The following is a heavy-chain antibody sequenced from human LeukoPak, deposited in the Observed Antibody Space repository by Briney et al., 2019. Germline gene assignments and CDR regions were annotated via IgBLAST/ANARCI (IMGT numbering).Heavy chain of an antibody. Sequence: PSETLSLTCAVYGGSFSGYYWSWIRQPPGKGLEWIGEINHSGSTNYNPSLKSRVTISVDTSKNQFSLKLSSVTAADTAVYYCARGKQLLRLFGYWGQGTLVTVSS. J-gene: IGHJ4*02. CDR1: GGSFSGYY. D-gene: IGHD3-3*01. CDR3: ARGKQLLRLFGY. V-gene: IGHV4-34*01. CDR2: INHSGST.